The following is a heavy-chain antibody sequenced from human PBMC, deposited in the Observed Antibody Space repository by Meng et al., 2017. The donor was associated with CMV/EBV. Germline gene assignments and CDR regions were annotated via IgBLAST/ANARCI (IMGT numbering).Heavy chain of an antibody. V-gene: IGHV1-8*03. Sequence: ASVKVSCKASGYTFTSYDINWVRQATGQGLEWMGWMNPNSGNTGYAQKFQGRVTITRNTSISTAYMELSSLRSEDTAVYYCARGKRYYDLWSDYYNDYGMDVWGQGTTVTVSS. J-gene: IGHJ6*02. CDR2: MNPNSGNT. CDR1: GYTFTSYD. CDR3: ARGKRYYDLWSDYYNDYGMDV. D-gene: IGHD3-3*01.